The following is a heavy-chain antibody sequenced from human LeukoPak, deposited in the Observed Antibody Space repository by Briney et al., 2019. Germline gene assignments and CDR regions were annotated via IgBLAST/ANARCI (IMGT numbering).Heavy chain of an antibody. Sequence: GSLRLSRAASGFTFCSYAMSLVRQAPGKGLGWVSAISGSGGSTYYADSVKGRFTISRDNSKNTLYLQMNSLRAEDTAVYYCASHPYSSSWYGVYWGQGTLVTVSS. CDR3: ASHPYSSSWYGVY. D-gene: IGHD6-13*01. V-gene: IGHV3-23*01. CDR1: GFTFCSYA. CDR2: ISGSGGST. J-gene: IGHJ4*02.